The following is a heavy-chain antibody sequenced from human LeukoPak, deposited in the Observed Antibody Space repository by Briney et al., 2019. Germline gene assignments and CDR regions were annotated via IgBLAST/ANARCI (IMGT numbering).Heavy chain of an antibody. J-gene: IGHJ4*02. CDR3: ARSEAAFDY. CDR1: GFTFSDYY. V-gene: IGHV3-11*01. Sequence: GGSLRLSCAASGFTFSDYYMSWIRQAPGKGRVWVSYISSSGNTIYYADSVKGRFTISRDNAKNSLFLQMNSLRDEDTAVYYCARSEAAFDYWGQGTLVTVSS. CDR2: ISSSGNTI.